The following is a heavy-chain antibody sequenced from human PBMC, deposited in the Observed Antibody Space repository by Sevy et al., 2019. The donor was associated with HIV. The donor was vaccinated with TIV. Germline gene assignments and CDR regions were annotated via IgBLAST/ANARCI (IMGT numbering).Heavy chain of an antibody. CDR3: ARAGRVDSSGYYYPLFDY. D-gene: IGHD3-22*01. J-gene: IGHJ4*02. CDR1: GGSISSYY. Sequence: SETLSLTCTVSGGSISSYYWSWIRQPAGKGLEWIGRIYTSGSTTYNPSLKSRVTMSVDTSTNQFSLKLSSVTAADTAVYYCARAGRVDSSGYYYPLFDYWGQGTLVTVSS. CDR2: IYTSGST. V-gene: IGHV4-4*07.